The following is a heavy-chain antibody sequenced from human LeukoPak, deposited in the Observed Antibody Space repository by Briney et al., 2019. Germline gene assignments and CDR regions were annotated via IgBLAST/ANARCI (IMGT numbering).Heavy chain of an antibody. D-gene: IGHD3-10*02. CDR2: ISDSGYYI. J-gene: IGHJ3*02. V-gene: IGHV3-21*01. CDR1: GFTFSDYS. Sequence: GSLRLSCAASGFTFSDYSMNWVRQAPGKGLEWVSSISDSGYYIYYTDSVKGRFTISRDNAKNSLYLQMNSLRAEDTAVYYCARNGINVRAFDIWGQGTMVTVSS. CDR3: ARNGINVRAFDI.